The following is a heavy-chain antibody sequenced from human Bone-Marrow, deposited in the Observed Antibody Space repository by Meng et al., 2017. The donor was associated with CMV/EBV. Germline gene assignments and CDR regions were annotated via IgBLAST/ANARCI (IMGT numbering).Heavy chain of an antibody. CDR3: ARVGKAVAGTANCPPDD. CDR2: INHSGST. CDR1: GGSFSGYY. V-gene: IGHV4-34*01. D-gene: IGHD6-19*01. Sequence: SQTLSLTCAVYGGSFSGYYWSWIRQPPGKGLEWIGEINHSGSTNYNPSLKSRVTISVDTSKNQFSLKLSSVTAADTAVYYCARVGKAVAGTANCPPDDWGQGTLVTVSS. J-gene: IGHJ4*02.